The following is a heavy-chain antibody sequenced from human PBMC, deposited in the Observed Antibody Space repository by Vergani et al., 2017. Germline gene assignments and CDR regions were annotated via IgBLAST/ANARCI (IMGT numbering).Heavy chain of an antibody. CDR2: IYYSGST. D-gene: IGHD6-13*01. CDR1: GGSISSYY. V-gene: IGHV4-59*01. Sequence: QVQLQESGPGLVKPSETLSLTCTVSGGSISSYYWSWIRQPPGKGLEWIGYIYYSGSTNYNPSLKSRVTISVDTSKNQFSLKLSSVTAADTAVYYCARGAGVSSSWLWAFDIWGQGTLVTASS. J-gene: IGHJ1*01. CDR3: ARGAGVSSSWLWAFDI.